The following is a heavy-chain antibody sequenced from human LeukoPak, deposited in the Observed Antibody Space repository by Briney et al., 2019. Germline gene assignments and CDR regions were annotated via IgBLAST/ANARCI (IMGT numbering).Heavy chain of an antibody. CDR3: ARRAGDYSHPYDY. CDR1: GFTFSSYS. Sequence: PGGSLRLSCAASGFTFSSYSMNWVRQAPGTGLEWVSSISSTSSSITYTDSVRGRFTISRDNANNSMYLQMNSLRAEDTAVYYSARRAGDYSHPYDYWGQGTLVTVSS. CDR2: ISSTSSSI. V-gene: IGHV3-21*04. J-gene: IGHJ4*02. D-gene: IGHD3-22*01.